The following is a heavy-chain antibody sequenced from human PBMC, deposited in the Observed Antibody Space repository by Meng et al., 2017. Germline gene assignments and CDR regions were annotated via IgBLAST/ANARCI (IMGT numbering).Heavy chain of an antibody. J-gene: IGHJ4*02. V-gene: IGHV1-2*06. CDR2: INPNSGGT. Sequence: ASVKVSCKASGYTLTGYYMHWVRQAPGQGLEWMGRINPNSGGTNYAQKFQGRVTMTRDTSISTAYMELSRLRSDDTAVYYCAIGVVAAVPLDYWGQGTLVTVSS. CDR1: GYTLTGYY. CDR3: AIGVVAAVPLDY. D-gene: IGHD2-15*01.